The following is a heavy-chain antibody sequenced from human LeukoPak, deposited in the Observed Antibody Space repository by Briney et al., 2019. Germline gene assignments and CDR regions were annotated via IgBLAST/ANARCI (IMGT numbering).Heavy chain of an antibody. V-gene: IGHV3-74*01. CDR2: INSDGSST. Sequence: GGSLRLSCAASGFTFSSYWMHWVRQAPGKGLVWVSRINSDGSSTSYADSVKGRFTISRDNSKNTLYLQMNSLRPEDTAVYYCARDKLPAPWDGMDVWGQGTTVTVSS. CDR1: GFTFSSYW. J-gene: IGHJ6*02. D-gene: IGHD2-2*01. CDR3: ARDKLPAPWDGMDV.